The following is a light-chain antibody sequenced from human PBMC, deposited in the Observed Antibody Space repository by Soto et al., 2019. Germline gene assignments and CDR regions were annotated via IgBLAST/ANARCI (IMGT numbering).Light chain of an antibody. CDR2: DAS. J-gene: IGKJ1*01. V-gene: IGKV3-11*01. CDR1: QSVGKY. CDR3: QQRGNRPPWT. Sequence: EIVMTQSPATLSLSPGERATLSCRASQSVGKYLVWYQQKPGQAPRLLIYDASNRATGIPARFSSSGSGTDFTLTISSLEPEDFAVYYCQQRGNRPPWTFGQGTKVDNK.